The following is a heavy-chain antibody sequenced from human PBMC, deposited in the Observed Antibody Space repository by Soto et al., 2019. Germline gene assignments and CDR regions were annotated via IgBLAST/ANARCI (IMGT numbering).Heavy chain of an antibody. D-gene: IGHD2-21*02. J-gene: IGHJ6*02. Sequence: KSGPTLVNPTQTLTLTCTFSGFSLSTSGMCVSWIRQPPGKALEWLARIDWDDDKYYSTSLKTRLTISKDTSKNQVVLTMTNMDPVDTATYYCARIRRIVVVTAIRDVYYYGMDVWGQGTTVTVSS. CDR3: ARIRRIVVVTAIRDVYYYGMDV. V-gene: IGHV2-70*11. CDR1: GFSLSTSGMC. CDR2: IDWDDDK.